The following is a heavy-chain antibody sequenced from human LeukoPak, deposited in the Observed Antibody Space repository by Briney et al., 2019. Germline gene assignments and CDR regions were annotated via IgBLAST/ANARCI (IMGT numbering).Heavy chain of an antibody. CDR1: GFTFSSYA. CDR2: ISGSGGST. D-gene: IGHD4-17*01. J-gene: IGHJ4*02. CDR3: AKLGTPGDYVEFELESPLDY. V-gene: IGHV3-23*01. Sequence: PGGSLRLSCAASGFTFSSYAMSWVRQAPGKGLEWVSAISGSGGSTYYADSVKGRFTISRDNSKNTLYLQMNSLRAEDTAVYYCAKLGTPGDYVEFELESPLDYWGQGTLVTVSS.